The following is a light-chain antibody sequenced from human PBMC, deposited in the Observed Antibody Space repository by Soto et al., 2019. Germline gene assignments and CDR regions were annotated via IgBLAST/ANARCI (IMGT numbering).Light chain of an antibody. Sequence: EIIMTQFPATLSVFPGERATLSCRASQSIGNNLVWYQQRPGQAPRLVIHNVFTRATGTPARISGGGSGTEFTLTISSLQSEDTAVYYCQQYNTWPWTFGQGTKVEI. CDR1: QSIGNN. CDR3: QQYNTWPWT. V-gene: IGKV3-15*01. J-gene: IGKJ1*01. CDR2: NVF.